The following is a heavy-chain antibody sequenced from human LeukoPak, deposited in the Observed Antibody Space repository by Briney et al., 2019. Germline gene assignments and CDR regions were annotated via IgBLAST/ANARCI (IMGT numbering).Heavy chain of an antibody. CDR3: ARGAPYRDSDDY. Sequence: QPGGSLRLSCAASGFTFSSYWMHWVRQAPGKGLVWVSRINTDGSSTNYADSVKGRLSISRDNAKNTLYLQMNSLRAEDTAVYYCARGAPYRDSDDYWGQGTLVTVSS. V-gene: IGHV3-74*01. CDR1: GFTFSSYW. J-gene: IGHJ4*02. CDR2: INTDGSST. D-gene: IGHD1-26*01.